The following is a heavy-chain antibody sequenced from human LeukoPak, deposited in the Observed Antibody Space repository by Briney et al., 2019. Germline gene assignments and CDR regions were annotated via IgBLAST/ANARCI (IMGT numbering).Heavy chain of an antibody. J-gene: IGHJ6*02. CDR3: ARHRAEYYYGMDV. CDR1: GFTFSSNY. Sequence: GGSLRLSCAASGFTFSSNYMSWVRQAPGKGLEWVSVIYSGGSTYYADSVKGRFTISRDNSKNTLYLQMNSLRAEDTAVYYCARHRAEYYYGMDVWGQGTTVTVSS. D-gene: IGHD6-25*01. V-gene: IGHV3-53*01. CDR2: IYSGGST.